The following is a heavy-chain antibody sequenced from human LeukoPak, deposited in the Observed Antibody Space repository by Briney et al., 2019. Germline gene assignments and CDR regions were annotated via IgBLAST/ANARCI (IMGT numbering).Heavy chain of an antibody. CDR1: GFTFSSYA. CDR2: ISGSGGST. CDR3: AKYLEFGTLDY. D-gene: IGHD1-1*01. Sequence: PGGSLRLSCAASGFTFSSYAMSWVRQAPGKGQEWVSAISGSGGSTYYADSVKGRFTISRDNYKNTLYLQMNSLRAEDTAVYYSAKYLEFGTLDYWGQGTLVTLSS. V-gene: IGHV3-23*01. J-gene: IGHJ4*02.